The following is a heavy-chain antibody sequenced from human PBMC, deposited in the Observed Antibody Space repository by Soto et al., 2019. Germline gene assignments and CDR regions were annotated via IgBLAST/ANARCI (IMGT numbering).Heavy chain of an antibody. V-gene: IGHV2-5*02. J-gene: IGHJ6*02. CDR1: GFSLSTSGVG. CDR3: AHRTIQVYGMDV. Sequence: QITLKESGPTLVKPTQTLTLTCTFSGFSLSTSGVGVGWIRQPPGTALEWLALIYWDDDKRYSPSLRSRLTITKDTSKNQVVLTMTNMDPVDTATYYCAHRTIQVYGMDVWGQGTTVTVSS. CDR2: IYWDDDK. D-gene: IGHD5-18*01.